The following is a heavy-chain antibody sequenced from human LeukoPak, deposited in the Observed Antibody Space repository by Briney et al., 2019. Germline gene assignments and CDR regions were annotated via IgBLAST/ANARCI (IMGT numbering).Heavy chain of an antibody. Sequence: ASVKVSCKASGYIFTNYGISWVRQAPGQGREWMGWISPYNGHTNFAPNLQDRLTMTTDTSTSTAYMELRSLRSDDTAVYYCAKTRDTVLNEYWGQGTLVTVSS. CDR2: ISPYNGHT. V-gene: IGHV1-18*01. J-gene: IGHJ4*02. CDR1: GYIFTNYG. CDR3: AKTRDTVLNEY.